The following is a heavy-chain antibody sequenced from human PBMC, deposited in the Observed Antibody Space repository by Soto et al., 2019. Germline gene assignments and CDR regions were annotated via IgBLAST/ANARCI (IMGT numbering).Heavy chain of an antibody. V-gene: IGHV2-5*02. CDR3: ARAYCSGDCYSFDI. CDR1: GFSLSTSGVG. D-gene: IGHD2-21*01. Sequence: GSGPTLVNPTQTLTLTCTFSGFSLSTSGVGVGWIRQPPGKALEWLTLIYWDDEKRYSPSLKSRLTITKDTSKNQVVLTMTNIDPVDIATYYCARAYCSGDCYSFDIWGQGTMVTVSS. CDR2: IYWDDEK. J-gene: IGHJ3*02.